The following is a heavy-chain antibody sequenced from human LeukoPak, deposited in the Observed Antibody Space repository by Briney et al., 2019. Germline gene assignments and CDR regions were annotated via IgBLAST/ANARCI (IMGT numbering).Heavy chain of an antibody. CDR1: GFTFSSYE. CDR3: ARGDQGPWGSYL. CDR2: ISSSGSTI. V-gene: IGHV3-48*03. J-gene: IGHJ3*01. D-gene: IGHD3-16*02. Sequence: SGGSLRLSCAASGFTFSSYEMNWVRQAPGKGLEWVSYISSSGSTIYYADSVKGRFTISRDNAKNSLYLQMNSLRAEDTAVYYCARGDQGPWGSYLWGQGTMVTVSS.